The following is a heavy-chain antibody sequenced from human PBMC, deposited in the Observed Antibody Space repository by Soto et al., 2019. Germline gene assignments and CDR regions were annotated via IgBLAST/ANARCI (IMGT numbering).Heavy chain of an antibody. CDR1: GGTFSSYA. Sequence: QVQLVQSGAEVKKPGSSVKVSCKASGGTFSSYAISWVRQAPGQGLEWMGGIIPIFGTANYAQKFQGRVTITADGSTSTAYMELSSLRSEDTAVYYCARDPPGAMVTRMGAFDIWGQGTMVTVSS. J-gene: IGHJ3*02. V-gene: IGHV1-69*01. CDR3: ARDPPGAMVTRMGAFDI. D-gene: IGHD5-18*01. CDR2: IIPIFGTA.